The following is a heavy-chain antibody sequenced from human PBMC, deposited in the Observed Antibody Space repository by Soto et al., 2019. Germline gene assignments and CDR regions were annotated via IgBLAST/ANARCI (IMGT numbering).Heavy chain of an antibody. CDR3: ARAPYNWNHRFDP. J-gene: IGHJ5*02. Sequence: SETLSLTCTVSGGSISSGGYYWSWIRQHPGKGLEWIGYIYYSGSTYYNPSLKSRVTISVDTSKNQFSLKLSSVTAADTAVYYCARAPYNWNHRFDPWGQGTLVTVSS. CDR2: IYYSGST. CDR1: GGSISSGGYY. D-gene: IGHD1-20*01. V-gene: IGHV4-31*03.